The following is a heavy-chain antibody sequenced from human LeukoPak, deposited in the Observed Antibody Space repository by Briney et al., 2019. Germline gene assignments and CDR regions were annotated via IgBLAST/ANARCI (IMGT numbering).Heavy chain of an antibody. CDR2: MYYTGTI. J-gene: IGHJ4*02. V-gene: IGHV4-39*07. CDR3: ARGTYDSSWDY. D-gene: IGHD3-22*01. Sequence: TSETLSLTCTVSGDSITSSSYYWGWIRQPPGKGLEWIGTMYYTGTIYYNPSLKSRVTISVDTSKNQFSLSLSSVTAADTAVYYCARGTYDSSWDYWGQGTLVTVSS. CDR1: GDSITSSSYY.